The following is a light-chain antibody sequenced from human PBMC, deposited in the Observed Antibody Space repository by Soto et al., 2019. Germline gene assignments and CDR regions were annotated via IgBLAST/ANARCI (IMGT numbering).Light chain of an antibody. Sequence: EIVMTQSPATLSVSPGEIATLSCRASQSISGNLAWYQQKPGLSPRLLIYHTSTRATGVPARFSGSGSGTEFSLTISSLQSEDFEVYYCQRYDNWPLTFGGGTTVDIK. CDR3: QRYDNWPLT. CDR1: QSISGN. CDR2: HTS. V-gene: IGKV3-15*01. J-gene: IGKJ4*01.